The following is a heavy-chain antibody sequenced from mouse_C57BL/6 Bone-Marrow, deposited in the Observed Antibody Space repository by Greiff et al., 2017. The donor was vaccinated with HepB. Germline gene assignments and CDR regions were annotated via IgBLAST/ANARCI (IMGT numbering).Heavy chain of an antibody. Sequence: QVQLKQSGAELVRPGASVTLSCKASGYTFTDYEMHWVKQTPVHGLEWIGAIDPETGGTAYNQKFKGKAILTADKSSSTAYMELRSLTSEDSAVYYCTRGGGQYYFDYWGQGTTLTVSS. CDR3: TRGGGQYYFDY. CDR1: GYTFTDYE. D-gene: IGHD1-1*02. CDR2: IDPETGGT. V-gene: IGHV1-15*01. J-gene: IGHJ2*01.